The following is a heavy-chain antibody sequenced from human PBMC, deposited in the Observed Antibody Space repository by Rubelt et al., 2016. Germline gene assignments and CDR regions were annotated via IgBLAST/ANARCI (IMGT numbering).Heavy chain of an antibody. CDR2: IYYSGST. V-gene: IGHV4-59*12. CDR1: GGSISSYY. J-gene: IGHJ4*02. CDR3: VRERATVTTLFDY. D-gene: IGHD4-17*01. Sequence: QVQLQESGPGLVKPSETLSLTCTVSGGSISSYYWSWIRQPTGKGLEWIGSIYYSGSTNYNPSLKRRVTISVDTSKNEFSLPLTAVTAADTAVYYCVRERATVTTLFDYWGQGTLVTVSS.